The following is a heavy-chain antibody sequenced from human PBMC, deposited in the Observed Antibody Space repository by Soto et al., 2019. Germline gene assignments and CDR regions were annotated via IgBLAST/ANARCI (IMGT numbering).Heavy chain of an antibody. CDR1: GGSITTSHYY. J-gene: IGHJ6*02. V-gene: IGHV4-39*01. Sequence: PSETLSLTCTVSGGSITTSHYYWGWIRQPPGKGLEWIGNIYDSGSASYNPSLESRVTISVDTSKNQFSLKLSSVTAADTAVYYCACIFSGGYSYGFYYSDMDVWGQGTTVTVSS. CDR2: IYDSGSA. D-gene: IGHD5-18*01. CDR3: ACIFSGGYSYGFYYSDMDV.